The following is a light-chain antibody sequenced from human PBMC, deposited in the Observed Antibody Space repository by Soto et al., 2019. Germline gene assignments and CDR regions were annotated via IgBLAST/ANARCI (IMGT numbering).Light chain of an antibody. V-gene: IGLV2-14*03. J-gene: IGLJ1*01. CDR3: NSYTGTSSRYV. Sequence: QSALTQPPSASGSFGQSVTISCTGTSSDIGTYNYVSWYQQHTGKAPKLMIFDVSYRPSGVSIRFSGSKSDNTASLTISGLQAEDEADYYCNSYTGTSSRYVFGTGTKVTVL. CDR2: DVS. CDR1: SSDIGTYNY.